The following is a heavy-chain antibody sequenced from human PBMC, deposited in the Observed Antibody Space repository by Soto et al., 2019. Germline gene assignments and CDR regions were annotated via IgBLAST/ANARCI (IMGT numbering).Heavy chain of an antibody. CDR1: GFTFSSYG. D-gene: IGHD4-4*01. CDR3: AKPRNSWDYDYYRDS. J-gene: IGHJ6*03. Sequence: QVQLVESGGGVVQPGRSLRLSCAASGFTFSSYGMHWVRQAPGKGLEWVAVIWYDGSNKYYADSVKGRFTISRDNSKNPLYLQRKSLGAEETPVYYCAKPRNSWDYDYYRDSGGKGT. CDR2: IWYDGSNK. V-gene: IGHV3-33*06.